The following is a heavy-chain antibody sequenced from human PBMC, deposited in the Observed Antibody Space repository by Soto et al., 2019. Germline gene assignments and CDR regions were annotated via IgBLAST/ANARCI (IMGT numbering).Heavy chain of an antibody. Sequence: GGSLRLSCAASGFTFTNYWMHWVRQAPGKGLVWVSRVTGDGGGTTYADFVKGRMTISRDNAKNTLYLQMDSLGADDTAVYFCARVPVAMPGTGIDYWGQGTLVTVSS. V-gene: IGHV3-74*01. J-gene: IGHJ4*02. D-gene: IGHD1-1*01. CDR1: GFTFTNYW. CDR3: ARVPVAMPGTGIDY. CDR2: VTGDGGGT.